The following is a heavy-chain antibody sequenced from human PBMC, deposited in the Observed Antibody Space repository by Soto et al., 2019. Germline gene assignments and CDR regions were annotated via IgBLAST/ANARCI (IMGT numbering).Heavy chain of an antibody. Sequence: QVQLVQSGAEVKKPGSSVKVSCKASGGIFSSYATNWVRQAPGQGLEWMGGIIRFFGTANYAQKFQGRVTISADESTDTVYMELTSLRSEDTAVYYCAAPTSCSGGSGPIDYWGQGTLVTVSS. CDR2: IIRFFGTA. CDR3: AAPTSCSGGSGPIDY. V-gene: IGHV1-69*12. CDR1: GGIFSSYA. D-gene: IGHD2-15*01. J-gene: IGHJ4*02.